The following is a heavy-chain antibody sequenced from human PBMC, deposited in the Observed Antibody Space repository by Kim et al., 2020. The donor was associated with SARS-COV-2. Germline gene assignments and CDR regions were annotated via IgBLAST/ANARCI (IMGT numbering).Heavy chain of an antibody. D-gene: IGHD1-7*01. Sequence: PSLKSRVTRSVDTSKNQFSLRLSSVTAADTAVYYCARESRGITGTTRFDYWGQGTLVTVSS. CDR3: ARESRGITGTTRFDY. V-gene: IGHV4-4*07. J-gene: IGHJ4*02.